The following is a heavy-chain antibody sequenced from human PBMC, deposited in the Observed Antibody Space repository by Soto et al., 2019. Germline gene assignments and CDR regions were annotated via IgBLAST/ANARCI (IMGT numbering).Heavy chain of an antibody. Sequence: SETLSLTCAVYGGSFSGYYWSWIRQPPGKGLEWIGEINHSGSTNYNPSLKSRVTISVDTSKNQFSLKLSSVTAADTAVYYCARRGGFLEYYYYYYYMDVWGKGTTVTVSS. CDR1: GGSFSGYY. V-gene: IGHV4-34*01. CDR3: ARRGGFLEYYYYYYYMDV. D-gene: IGHD3-3*01. J-gene: IGHJ6*03. CDR2: INHSGST.